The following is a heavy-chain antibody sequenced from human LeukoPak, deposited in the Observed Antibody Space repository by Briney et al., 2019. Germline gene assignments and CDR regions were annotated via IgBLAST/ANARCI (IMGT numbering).Heavy chain of an antibody. CDR3: AQSLGSSNWIGNWFDP. Sequence: SETLSLTCTVSGRSISSSSHPWGRIRQPPGKGLEWPGSIYYTGRTYYNPSIKSRVTISVDTSKNQFSLKLSSVTAADTAVYYCAQSLGSSNWIGNWFDPWGQGTLVTVSS. D-gene: IGHD6-13*01. CDR1: GRSISSSSHP. V-gene: IGHV4-39*01. CDR2: IYYTGRT. J-gene: IGHJ5*02.